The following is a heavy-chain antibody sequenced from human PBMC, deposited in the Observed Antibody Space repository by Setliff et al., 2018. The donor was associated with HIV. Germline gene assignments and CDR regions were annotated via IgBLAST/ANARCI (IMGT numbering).Heavy chain of an antibody. CDR1: GYTFTGYY. D-gene: IGHD6-19*01. CDR3: ARVPYRSAWFSGGHDAFDI. V-gene: IGHV1-2*02. J-gene: IGHJ3*02. CDR2: INPNSGGT. Sequence: ASVKVSCKASGYTFTGYYIHWVRQAPGQGLEWMGWINPNSGGTNYAQKFQGRVTMTTETATSTAYMEMRSLRSDDTAVYFCARVPYRSAWFSGGHDAFDIWGQGTMVTVSS.